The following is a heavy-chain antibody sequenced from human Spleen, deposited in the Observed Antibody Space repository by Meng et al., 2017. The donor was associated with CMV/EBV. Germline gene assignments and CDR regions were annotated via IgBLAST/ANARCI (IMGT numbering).Heavy chain of an antibody. V-gene: IGHV1-18*01. CDR2: ISPYNGNR. J-gene: IGHJ4*02. CDR1: GYVFTSFG. Sequence: ASVKVSCKASGYVFTSFGITWVRQAPGQGPEWMGWISPYNGNRNFAQKFQGRVTMTTDTSTSTAYMEVRSLRSDDTAIYYCARDRTTDYGDPHYWGQGTLVTV. D-gene: IGHD4-17*01. CDR3: ARDRTTDYGDPHY.